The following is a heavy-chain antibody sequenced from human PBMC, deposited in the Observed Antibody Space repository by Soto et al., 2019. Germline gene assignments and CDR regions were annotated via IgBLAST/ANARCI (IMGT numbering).Heavy chain of an antibody. Sequence: QVQLQESGPGLVKPSETLSLTCTVSGGSISRYYWGWIRQPPGKGLEWIGYIYYSGSTNYNPSLKSRVTISVDTSKNQFSLKRSSVTAADTAVYYCARENVLLWFGELLQQWYFDLWGRGTLVTVSS. CDR2: IYYSGST. D-gene: IGHD3-10*01. V-gene: IGHV4-59*01. CDR1: GGSISRYY. CDR3: ARENVLLWFGELLQQWYFDL. J-gene: IGHJ2*01.